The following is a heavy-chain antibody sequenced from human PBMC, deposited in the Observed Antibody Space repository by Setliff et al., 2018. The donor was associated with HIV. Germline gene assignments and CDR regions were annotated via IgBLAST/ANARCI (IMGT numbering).Heavy chain of an antibody. V-gene: IGHV1-18*01. D-gene: IGHD5-12*01. CDR1: GYSFTNYA. J-gene: IGHJ4*02. CDR3: AIDVIGGWLRPMPDY. CDR2: ITPFNGNT. Sequence: ASVKVSCKASGYSFTNYAISRVRQAPGQGLDWMGWITPFNGNTNYAQKLQGRVTMTTDTSTSTAYMELRSLRSEDTAVYYCAIDVIGGWLRPMPDYWGPGTLVTVSS.